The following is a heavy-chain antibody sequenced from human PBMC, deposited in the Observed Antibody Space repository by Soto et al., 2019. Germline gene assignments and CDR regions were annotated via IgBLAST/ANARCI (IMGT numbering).Heavy chain of an antibody. CDR3: ARERMGYSGSYYDY. V-gene: IGHV4-61*01. CDR2: IYYSGST. Sequence: SETLSLTCTVSGGSVSSGSYYWSWIRQPPGKGLEWIGYIYYSGSTNYNPSLKSRVTISVDTSKNQFSLKLSSVTAADTAVYYCARERMGYSGSYYDYWGQGTLVTVSS. D-gene: IGHD1-26*01. J-gene: IGHJ4*02. CDR1: GGSVSSGSYY.